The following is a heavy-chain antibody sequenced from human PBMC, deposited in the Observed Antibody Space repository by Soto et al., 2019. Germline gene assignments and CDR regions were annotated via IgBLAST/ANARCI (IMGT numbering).Heavy chain of an antibody. CDR1: GYTFTSYG. J-gene: IGHJ4*02. CDR2: ISAYSGNT. D-gene: IGHD3-22*01. Sequence: ASVKVSCKASGYTFTSYGISWVRQAPGQGLEWMGWISAYSGNTNYAQKLQGRVTMTTDTSTSTAYMELRSLRSDDTAVYYCAREGYYYDSSGYRPVYYFDYWGQGTLVTVSS. CDR3: AREGYYYDSSGYRPVYYFDY. V-gene: IGHV1-18*04.